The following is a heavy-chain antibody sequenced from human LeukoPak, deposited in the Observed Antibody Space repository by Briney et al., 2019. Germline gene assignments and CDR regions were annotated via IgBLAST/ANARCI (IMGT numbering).Heavy chain of an antibody. J-gene: IGHJ4*02. CDR2: IYNNGNT. V-gene: IGHV4-61*01. CDR1: GGSVSSGNFY. Sequence: SETLSLTCIVSGGSVSSGNFYWNWIRQPPGEGLEWIGYIYNNGNTNYNPSLKTRVTISADSSKNQFSLTVRFVTAADTAFYYCARGHNTIWNSQSHWGQGSLVTVSS. CDR3: ARGHNTIWNSQSH. D-gene: IGHD1-7*01.